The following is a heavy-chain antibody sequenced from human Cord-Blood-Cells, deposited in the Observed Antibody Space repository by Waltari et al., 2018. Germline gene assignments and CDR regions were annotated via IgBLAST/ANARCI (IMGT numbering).Heavy chain of an antibody. V-gene: IGHV4-59*01. CDR3: ARMYSSSWNWFDP. Sequence: QVQLQESGPGLVKPSATLSLTCTVSGGSISSYYWSWIRQPPGKGLEWIGYIYYSRSTNSNPSLKNRVTISVDTSKNQCSRKLSSVPAAYTAVYYCARMYSSSWNWFDPWGQGTLVTVSS. D-gene: IGHD6-13*01. J-gene: IGHJ5*02. CDR2: IYYSRST. CDR1: GGSISSYY.